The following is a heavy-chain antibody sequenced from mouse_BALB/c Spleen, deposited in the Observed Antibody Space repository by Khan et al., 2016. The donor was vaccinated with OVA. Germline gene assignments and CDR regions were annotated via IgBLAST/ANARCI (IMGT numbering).Heavy chain of an antibody. CDR2: ISPGRGDT. D-gene: IGHD1-2*01. Sequence: QVQLQQSGAELARPGASVKLSCKASGYTFTDYYINWVKQRTGQGLEWIGEISPGRGDTYYNEKFKGKATLTPDKSATSAYMQLSSLTSEASAVYFCARMNYFGYTFAYWGQGTLVTVSA. V-gene: IGHV1-77*01. J-gene: IGHJ3*01. CDR1: GYTFTDYY. CDR3: ARMNYFGYTFAY.